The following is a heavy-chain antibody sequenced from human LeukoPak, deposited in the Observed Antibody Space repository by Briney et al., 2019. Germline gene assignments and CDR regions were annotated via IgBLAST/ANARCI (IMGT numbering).Heavy chain of an antibody. V-gene: IGHV4-34*01. J-gene: IGHJ4*02. D-gene: IGHD5-18*01. CDR2: INHSGST. CDR1: GGSISSYY. Sequence: SETLSLTCTVSGGSISSYYLSWIRQPPGKGLEWIGEINHSGSTNYNPSLKSRVTISVDTSKNQFSLKLSSVTAADTAVYYCARARGYSYGYIDYWGQGTLVTVSS. CDR3: ARARGYSYGYIDY.